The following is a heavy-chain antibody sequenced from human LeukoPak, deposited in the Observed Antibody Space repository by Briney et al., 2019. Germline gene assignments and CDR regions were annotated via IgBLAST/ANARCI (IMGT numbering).Heavy chain of an antibody. V-gene: IGHV4-59*01. CDR3: ARIYCSTISCYDY. D-gene: IGHD2-2*01. J-gene: IGHJ4*02. CDR2: IYYSGST. Sequence: SETLSLTCIVSGGSISSYYWSWIRQPPGKGLEWIGYIYYSGSTNYNPSLKSRVTISVDTSKNQFSLKLSSVAAADTAVYYCARIYCSTISCYDYWGQGTLVTVSS. CDR1: GGSISSYY.